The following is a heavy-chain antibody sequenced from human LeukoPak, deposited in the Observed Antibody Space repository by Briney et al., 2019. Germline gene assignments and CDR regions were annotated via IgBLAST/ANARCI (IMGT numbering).Heavy chain of an antibody. CDR3: ARSRWNSGGWFDP. D-gene: IGHD1-7*01. V-gene: IGHV4-39*01. CDR1: GGSISSGSYY. Sequence: SETLSLTCTVSGGSISSGSYYWGWIRQPPGKGLEWIGSIYYSGSTYYSPSLKSRVTISVDTSKNQFSLKLSSVTAADTAVYYCARSRWNSGGWFDPWGQGTLVTVTS. CDR2: IYYSGST. J-gene: IGHJ5*02.